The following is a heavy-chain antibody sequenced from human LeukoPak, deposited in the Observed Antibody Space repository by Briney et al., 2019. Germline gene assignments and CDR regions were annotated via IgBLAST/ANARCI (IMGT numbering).Heavy chain of an antibody. J-gene: IGHJ4*02. Sequence: PGGSLRLSCEASGFTFSSYTIHWVRQAPGKGLEYVSTISSYGGSTYYANSVKGRFTISRDNSKNMVYLQMGSLRVEDMAVYYCAREGTVIPFDYWGQGTLVTVS. D-gene: IGHD3-16*02. CDR1: GFTFSSYT. V-gene: IGHV3-64*01. CDR3: AREGTVIPFDY. CDR2: ISSYGGST.